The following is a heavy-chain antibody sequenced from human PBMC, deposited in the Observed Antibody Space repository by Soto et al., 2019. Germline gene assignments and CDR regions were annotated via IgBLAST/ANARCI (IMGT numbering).Heavy chain of an antibody. CDR1: GFTFSSYG. CDR2: IWYDGSNK. Sequence: QVQLVESGGGVVQPGRSLRLSCAASGFTFSSYGMHWVRQAPGKGLEWVAVIWYDGSNKYYADSVKGRFTISRDNSKNTLYLQMNSLRAEDTAVYYCARDYKGDYSNYDESIDYWGQGTLVTVSS. J-gene: IGHJ4*02. D-gene: IGHD4-4*01. V-gene: IGHV3-33*01. CDR3: ARDYKGDYSNYDESIDY.